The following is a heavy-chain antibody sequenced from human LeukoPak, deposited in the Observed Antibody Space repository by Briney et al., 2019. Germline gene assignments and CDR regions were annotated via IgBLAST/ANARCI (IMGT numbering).Heavy chain of an antibody. CDR1: GFTFSSYA. J-gene: IGHJ1*01. D-gene: IGHD6-13*01. CDR2: ISGSGGST. V-gene: IGHV3-23*01. CDR3: AKDQKVYSSRSEYFQH. Sequence: GGSLRLSCAASGFTFSSYAMSWVRQAPGKGLGWVSAISGSGGSTYYADSVKGRFTISRDNSKNTLYLQMNSLRAEDTAVYDCAKDQKVYSSRSEYFQHWGQGTLVTVSS.